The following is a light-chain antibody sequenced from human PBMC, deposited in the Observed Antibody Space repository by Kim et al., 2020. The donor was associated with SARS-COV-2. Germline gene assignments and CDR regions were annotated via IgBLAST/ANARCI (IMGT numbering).Light chain of an antibody. J-gene: IGKJ1*01. CDR2: DAY. CDR3: QQYGSLPWT. Sequence: SPGERATPSCRASQTVSSRSVNWYQQKPGQAPRLLIYDAYRRATGVPDRFRGSGSGTDFTLTISRLEPEDFAVYHCQQYGSLPWTFGQGTKVDIK. V-gene: IGKV3-20*01. CDR1: QTVSSRS.